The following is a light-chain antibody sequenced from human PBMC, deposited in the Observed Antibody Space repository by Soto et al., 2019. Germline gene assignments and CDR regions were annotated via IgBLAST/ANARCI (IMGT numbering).Light chain of an antibody. J-gene: IGKJ1*01. Sequence: DIQMTQSPSTLSASVGDRVTITCRASQSVRCLWSRYQHRPGKAHKLLIYDASSLESGVPSRFSGSGSGTEFTLTISSLQPDDFATYYCQQYNSYSWTFGQGTKV. CDR1: QSVRCL. V-gene: IGKV1-5*01. CDR3: QQYNSYSWT. CDR2: DAS.